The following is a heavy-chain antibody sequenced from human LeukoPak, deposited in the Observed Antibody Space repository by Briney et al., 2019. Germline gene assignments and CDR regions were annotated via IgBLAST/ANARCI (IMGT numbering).Heavy chain of an antibody. D-gene: IGHD1-26*01. CDR2: ISYDGSNK. CDR3: ANSGSSTFDY. CDR1: GFTFSSYA. J-gene: IGHJ4*02. Sequence: GGSLRLSCAASGFTFSSYAMHWVRQAPGKGLEWVAVISYDGSNKYYADSVKGRFTISRDNSKNTLYLQMNSLRAEDTAVYYCANSGSSTFDYWGQGTLVTVSS. V-gene: IGHV3-30*04.